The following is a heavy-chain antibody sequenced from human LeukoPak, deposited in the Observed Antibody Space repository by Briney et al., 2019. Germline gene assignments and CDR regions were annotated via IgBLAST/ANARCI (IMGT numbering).Heavy chain of an antibody. CDR2: MNPNSGNT. D-gene: IGHD3-9*01. CDR1: GYTFTSYD. Sequence: GASVKVSFKASGYTFTSYDINWVRQATGQGLEWMGWMNPNSGNTGYAQKFQGRVTMTRNTSISTAYMELSSLRSEYTAVYYCARGRPRYFRREGAYYYYGMDVWGQGTTVTVSS. CDR3: ARGRPRYFRREGAYYYYGMDV. J-gene: IGHJ6*02. V-gene: IGHV1-8*01.